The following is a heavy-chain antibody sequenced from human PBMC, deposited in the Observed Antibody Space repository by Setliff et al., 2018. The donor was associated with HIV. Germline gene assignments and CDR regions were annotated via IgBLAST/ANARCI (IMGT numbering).Heavy chain of an antibody. CDR1: GASIRSQY. D-gene: IGHD5-18*01. Sequence: PSQTLSLTCTVSGASIRSQYWSWIRKPPGKGLEWIGYISYSGSTNYNPSLESRVAMSVDTSKQQFSLEVSSVTAADTAVYYCARTRGYSYGTLAGFDYWGRGPLVTVSS. J-gene: IGHJ4*01. CDR2: ISYSGST. CDR3: ARTRGYSYGTLAGFDY. V-gene: IGHV4-59*11.